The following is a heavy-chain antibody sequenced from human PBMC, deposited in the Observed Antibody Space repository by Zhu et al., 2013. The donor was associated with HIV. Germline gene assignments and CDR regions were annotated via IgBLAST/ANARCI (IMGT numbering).Heavy chain of an antibody. CDR3: ARRQVVTRFLSPSFYSHYYMDV. V-gene: IGHV1-18*01. CDR1: GGTFTDHA. Sequence: QVQLVQSGAEVKKPGSSVRVSCRTSGGTFTDHAINWVRQAPGQGLEWMGWISTRNGDTNYARNVYDRVTMTTDTSTSTAYMELRSLRFDDTAVYFCARRQVVTRFLSPSFYSHYYMDVWGNGTTVTVSS. D-gene: IGHD3-3*01. CDR2: ISTRNGDT. J-gene: IGHJ6*03.